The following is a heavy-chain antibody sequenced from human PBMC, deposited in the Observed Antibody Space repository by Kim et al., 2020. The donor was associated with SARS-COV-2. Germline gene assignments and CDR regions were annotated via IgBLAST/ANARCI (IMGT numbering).Heavy chain of an antibody. CDR3: ARARYRWFDS. D-gene: IGHD5-18*01. Sequence: DKYYSTSLKTRLTISKDTSKNQVVLTMTNMDPLDTATYYCARARYRWFDSWGQGTLVTVSS. J-gene: IGHJ5*01. CDR2: DK. V-gene: IGHV2-70*01.